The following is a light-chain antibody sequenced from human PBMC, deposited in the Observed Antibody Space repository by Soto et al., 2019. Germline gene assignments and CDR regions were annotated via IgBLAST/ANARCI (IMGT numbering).Light chain of an antibody. CDR2: KAS. J-gene: IGKJ2*01. Sequence: DIQMTQSPSTLSASVGDRLTITCRANQSVGRWLAWYQQKPGKAPKLLIYKASTLESGVPLRFSGSGSGTEFTLSISSLQPDDSATYYCQQYSTSPYNFGQWTKLDIK. V-gene: IGKV1-5*03. CDR1: QSVGRW. CDR3: QQYSTSPYN.